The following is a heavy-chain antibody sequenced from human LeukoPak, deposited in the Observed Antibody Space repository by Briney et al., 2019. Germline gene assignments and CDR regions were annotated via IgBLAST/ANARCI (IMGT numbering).Heavy chain of an antibody. V-gene: IGHV3-21*01. CDR3: AREGGGGFYNTSGYYYSYYFDY. J-gene: IGHJ4*02. Sequence: GGSLRLSCAASGFTFSSYWMSWVRQAPGKGLEWVSSISSSGSYIYYADSVKGRFTISRDNAKNSLYLQMNSLRAEDTAVYYCAREGGGGFYNTSGYYYSYYFDYWGQGTLVTVSS. CDR2: ISSSGSYI. CDR1: GFTFSSYW. D-gene: IGHD3-22*01.